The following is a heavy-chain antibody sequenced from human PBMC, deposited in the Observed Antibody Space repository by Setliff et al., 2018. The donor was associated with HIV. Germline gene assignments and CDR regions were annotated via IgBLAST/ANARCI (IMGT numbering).Heavy chain of an antibody. CDR3: ARNFGLSPSGKYYYYYGMDI. J-gene: IGHJ6*02. CDR1: GYSFTNYD. V-gene: IGHV1-8*03. CDR2: MNPKSGKT. D-gene: IGHD3-10*01. Sequence: ASVKVSCKASGYSFTNYDINWVRQATGQGLEWMGWMNPKSGKTGYAQKFQGRVTITRNTSISTVYMDLDSLRSDGAAVYYCARNFGLSPSGKYYYYYGMDIWGQGTTVTVSS.